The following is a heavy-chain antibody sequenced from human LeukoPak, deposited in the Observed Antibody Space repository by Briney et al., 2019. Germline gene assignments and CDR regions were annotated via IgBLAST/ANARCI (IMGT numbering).Heavy chain of an antibody. Sequence: PGGSLRLSCAASGFTFSSYGMHWVRQAPGKGLEWVALISNDGSNKYYADSVKGRFTISRDNSKNTLYLQLNSLRAEDTAVYYCAKRSSGMAVAGTVQYWGQGTLVTVSS. D-gene: IGHD6-19*01. CDR2: ISNDGSNK. J-gene: IGHJ4*02. CDR3: AKRSSGMAVAGTVQY. V-gene: IGHV3-30*18. CDR1: GFTFSSYG.